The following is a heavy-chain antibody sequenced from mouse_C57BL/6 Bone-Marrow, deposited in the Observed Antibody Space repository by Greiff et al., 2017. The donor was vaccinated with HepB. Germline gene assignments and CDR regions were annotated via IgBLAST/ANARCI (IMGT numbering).Heavy chain of an antibody. D-gene: IGHD1-1*01. CDR1: GYTFTSYW. V-gene: IGHV1-50*01. CDR3: ARGRYGTPFAY. CDR2: IDPSDSYT. Sequence: VQLQQPGAELVKPGASVKLSCKASGYTFTSYWMQWVKQRPGQGLEWIGEIDPSDSYTNYNQKFKGKATLTVDTSSSTAYMQLSSLTSEDSAVYYCARGRYGTPFAYWGQGTLVTVSA. J-gene: IGHJ3*01.